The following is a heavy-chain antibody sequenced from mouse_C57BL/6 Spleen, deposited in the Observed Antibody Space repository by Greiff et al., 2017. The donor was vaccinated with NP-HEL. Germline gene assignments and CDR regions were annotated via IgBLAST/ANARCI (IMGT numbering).Heavy chain of an antibody. V-gene: IGHV1-7*01. CDR1: GYTFTTYC. J-gene: IGHJ1*03. Sequence: QVQLMESGAELAKPGASVKLSCKASGYTFTTYCMHWVKQRPGQGLEWIGYINPSSDYTKYNQKFKDKATLTADKSSSTAYMQLNSLTYEDSAVYYGARYQKDWYVDVWGTGTTVTVSS. CDR2: INPSSDYT. CDR3: ARYQKDWYVDV.